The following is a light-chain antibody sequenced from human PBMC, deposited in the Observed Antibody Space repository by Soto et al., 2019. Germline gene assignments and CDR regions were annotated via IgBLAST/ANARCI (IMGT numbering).Light chain of an antibody. J-gene: IGKJ4*01. CDR1: QSVSSN. V-gene: IGKV3-15*01. Sequence: EIVMTQSPATLSVSPGERATLSCRASQSVSSNLAWYQQKPGQAPRLLIYGASTRATGIPARFSGSGSGTDFTLTISRLQSEDFAVYYCQQYNNWPLTFGGGTQVEIK. CDR2: GAS. CDR3: QQYNNWPLT.